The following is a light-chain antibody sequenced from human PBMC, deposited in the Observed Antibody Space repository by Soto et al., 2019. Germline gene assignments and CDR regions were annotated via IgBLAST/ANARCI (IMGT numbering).Light chain of an antibody. CDR3: QQSNNWPQYP. V-gene: IGKV3-15*01. CDR1: RSVSRN. J-gene: IGKJ2*01. Sequence: EKVITPSPATLSVSAGERSPLSGRASRSVSRNLAWYQQKPRQAPRLILYGASTRATGIPARFSGSGSGTEFTLTIRSLQSEDLAVYYGQQSNNWPQYPVGKGPKVEIK. CDR2: GAS.